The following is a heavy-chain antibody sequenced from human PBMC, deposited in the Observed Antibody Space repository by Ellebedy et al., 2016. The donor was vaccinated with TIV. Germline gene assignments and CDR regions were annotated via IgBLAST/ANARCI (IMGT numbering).Heavy chain of an antibody. CDR1: GGTIGNYY. Sequence: MPSETLSLTCTVSGGTIGNYYWNWIRQPPGKGLEWIGNVKYSGSTNYNPSLTSRVSISVDSSKKQYFLNLSPVTAADTAVYYCVRSLYVGASIDYWGQGTLVTVSS. CDR2: VKYSGST. J-gene: IGHJ4*02. V-gene: IGHV4-59*08. D-gene: IGHD1-26*01. CDR3: VRSLYVGASIDY.